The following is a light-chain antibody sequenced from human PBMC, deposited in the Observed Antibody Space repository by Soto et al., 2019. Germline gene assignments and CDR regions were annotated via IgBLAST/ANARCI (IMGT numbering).Light chain of an antibody. CDR3: QQYDTSPPMYT. J-gene: IGKJ2*01. V-gene: IGKV3-20*01. CDR1: PSVDSTY. Sequence: ELVLTQSPGTLALFSGAIGNLSRRCRPSVDSTYLAWYQQKPDQSPRLLIYATSTRAAGIPDRFSGSGSGTDFTLTISRLEPDDVAVYYCQQYDTSPPMYTFGKGNKGDI. CDR2: ATS.